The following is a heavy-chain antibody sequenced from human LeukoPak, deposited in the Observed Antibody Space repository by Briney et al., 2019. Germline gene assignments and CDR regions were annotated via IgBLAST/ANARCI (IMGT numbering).Heavy chain of an antibody. CDR2: IYYSGST. CDR3: ARHELLGRNKLLYGDYGGNWFDP. CDR1: GGSISSSSYY. J-gene: IGHJ5*02. V-gene: IGHV4-39*01. D-gene: IGHD4-17*01. Sequence: SETLSLTCSVSGGSISSSSYYWGWIRQPPGKGLEWIGSIYYSGSTYYNPSLKSRVTISVDTSKNHFSLNVTFVTAADSAVYYCARHELLGRNKLLYGDYGGNWFDPWGQGTLVTVSS.